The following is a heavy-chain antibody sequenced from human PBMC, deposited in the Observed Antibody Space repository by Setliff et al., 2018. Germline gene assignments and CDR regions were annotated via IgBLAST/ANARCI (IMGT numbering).Heavy chain of an antibody. D-gene: IGHD3-16*01. J-gene: IGHJ4*02. CDR3: TRSRGPRVVLAADFDF. CDR2: ISPYSGES. CDR1: GFRFTSFG. Sequence: ASVKVSCKTSGFRFTSFGFSWVRQAPGQGLEWMGWISPYSGESNCAQKFQDRLTVTADTSTKTIYMELRSLTSDDTAVYFCTRSRGPRVVLAADFDFWGQGTLVTVSS. V-gene: IGHV1-18*04.